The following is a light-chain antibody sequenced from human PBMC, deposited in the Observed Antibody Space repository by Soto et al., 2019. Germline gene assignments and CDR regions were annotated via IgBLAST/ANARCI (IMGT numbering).Light chain of an antibody. CDR2: EVI. Sequence: QSVLTQPPSASGSPGQSVTISCTGSSSDVGGYEYVSWYQQHPGKAPKLIIYEVINRPSGVPDRFSGAKSGNTASLTVSGLQAEDEADYYCSSYAGSNNLHVLFGGGTKLTVL. V-gene: IGLV2-8*01. CDR1: SSDVGGYEY. CDR3: SSYAGSNNLHVL. J-gene: IGLJ2*01.